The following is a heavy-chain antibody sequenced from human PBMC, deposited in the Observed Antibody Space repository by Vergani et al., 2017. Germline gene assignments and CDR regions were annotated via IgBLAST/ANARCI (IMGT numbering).Heavy chain of an antibody. V-gene: IGHV1-18*04. Sequence: QVQLVQSGAEVKKPGASVKVSCKASGYTFTSYGISWVRQAPGQGLEWMGWISAYNGNTNYAQKLQGRVTMTTDTSTSTAYMELRSLRSDDTAVYYCARDPDIVVVPATPYYYCYYGMDVWGQGTTVTVSS. CDR1: GYTFTSYG. J-gene: IGHJ6*02. D-gene: IGHD2-2*01. CDR3: ARDPDIVVVPATPYYYCYYGMDV. CDR2: ISAYNGNT.